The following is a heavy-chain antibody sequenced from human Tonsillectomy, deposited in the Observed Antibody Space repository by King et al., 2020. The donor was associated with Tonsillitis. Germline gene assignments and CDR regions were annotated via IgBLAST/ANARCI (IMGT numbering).Heavy chain of an antibody. CDR3: VVGPTDSSFDY. Sequence: QLVQSGAEVRKPGASVKVSCRTSGSTFTDYYIHWVRQAPGQGLEWMGWINPKSGGTNFAQKFQGRVTMTRDTSISTAYMELSRLRYDDTAVFYCVVGPTDSSFDYWGQGTLVTVSS. D-gene: IGHD1-26*01. V-gene: IGHV1-2*02. J-gene: IGHJ4*02. CDR1: GSTFTDYY. CDR2: INPKSGGT.